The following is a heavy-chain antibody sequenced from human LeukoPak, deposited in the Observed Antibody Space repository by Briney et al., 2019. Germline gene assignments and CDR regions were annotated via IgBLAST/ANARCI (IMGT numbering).Heavy chain of an antibody. J-gene: IGHJ4*02. Sequence: SETLSLTCSVSGDSMNNDYWTWIRQSPGQGLEWIGYVYYGGSTNYNPSLKSRVIISLDRSKNQFSLKLSSVTAADTAVYYCATWLGLGYFDYWGQGTLVTVSS. V-gene: IGHV4-59*01. CDR2: VYYGGST. CDR3: ATWLGLGYFDY. CDR1: GDSMNNDY. D-gene: IGHD6-19*01.